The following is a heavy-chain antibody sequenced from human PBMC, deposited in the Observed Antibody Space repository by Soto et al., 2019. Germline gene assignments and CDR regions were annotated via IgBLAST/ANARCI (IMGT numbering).Heavy chain of an antibody. CDR2: ISYDGSNK. CDR1: GFTFSSYG. Sequence: GGSLRLSCAASGFTFSSYGMHWVRQAPGKGLEWVAVISYDGSNKYYADSVKGRFTISRDNSKNTLYLQMNSLRAEDTAVYYCAKDPSLGYCSSTSCYPWFDPWGQGTLVTVSS. V-gene: IGHV3-30*18. J-gene: IGHJ5*02. D-gene: IGHD2-2*01. CDR3: AKDPSLGYCSSTSCYPWFDP.